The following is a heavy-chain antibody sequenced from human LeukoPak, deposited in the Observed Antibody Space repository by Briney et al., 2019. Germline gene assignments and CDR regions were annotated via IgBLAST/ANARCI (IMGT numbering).Heavy chain of an antibody. Sequence: GGSLRLSCAASGFTFSSYAMSWVRQAPGKGLEWVSAISGSGGSTYYADSVKGRFTISRDNSKNTLYLQMNSLRAEDTAVYYCARQDCSSTSCYEFDPWGRGTLVTVSS. V-gene: IGHV3-23*01. CDR1: GFTFSSYA. CDR3: ARQDCSSTSCYEFDP. D-gene: IGHD2-2*01. CDR2: ISGSGGST. J-gene: IGHJ5*02.